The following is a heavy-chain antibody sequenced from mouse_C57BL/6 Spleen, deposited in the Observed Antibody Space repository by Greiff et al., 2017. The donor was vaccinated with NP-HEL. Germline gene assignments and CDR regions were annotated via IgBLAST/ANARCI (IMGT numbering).Heavy chain of an antibody. J-gene: IGHJ1*03. CDR2: ISDGGSYT. Sequence: EVQLVESGGGLVKPGGSLKLSCAASGFTFSSYAMSWVRQTPEKRLEWVATISDGGSYTYYPDNVKGRFTISRDNAKNNLYLQMSHLKSEDTAMYYCARRGSNYGYFDVWGTGTTVTVSS. CDR3: ARRGSNYGYFDV. CDR1: GFTFSSYA. D-gene: IGHD2-5*01. V-gene: IGHV5-4*01.